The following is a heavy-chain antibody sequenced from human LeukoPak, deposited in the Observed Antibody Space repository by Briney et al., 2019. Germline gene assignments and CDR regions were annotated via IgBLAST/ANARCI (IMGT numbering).Heavy chain of an antibody. CDR2: ISWNSGSI. CDR3: AKDMYSSSWYGGPRAFDY. D-gene: IGHD6-13*01. CDR1: GFTFDDYA. V-gene: IGHV3-9*01. Sequence: GGSLRLSCAASGFTFDDYAMHWVRHAPGKGLEWVSGISWNSGSIGYADSVKGRFTISRDNAKNSLYLQMSSLRAEDTALYYCAKDMYSSSWYGGPRAFDYWGQGTLVTVSS. J-gene: IGHJ4*02.